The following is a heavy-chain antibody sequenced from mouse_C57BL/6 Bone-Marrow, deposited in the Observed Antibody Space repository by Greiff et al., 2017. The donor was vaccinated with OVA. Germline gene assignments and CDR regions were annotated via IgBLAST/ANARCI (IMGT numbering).Heavy chain of an antibody. CDR1: GFSLTSYG. V-gene: IGHV2-2*01. CDR3: ARNRNWEGFAY. D-gene: IGHD4-1*01. J-gene: IGHJ3*01. CDR2: IWSGGST. Sequence: VKLQESGPGLVQPSQSLSITCTVSGFSLTSYGVHWVRQSPGKGLEWLGVIWSGGSTDYNAAFISRLSISKDNSKSQVFFKMNSLQADDTAIYYCARNRNWEGFAYWGQGTLVTVSA.